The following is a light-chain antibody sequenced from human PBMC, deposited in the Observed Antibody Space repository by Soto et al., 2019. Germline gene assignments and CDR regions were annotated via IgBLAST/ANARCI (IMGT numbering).Light chain of an antibody. J-gene: IGKJ4*01. CDR2: AAS. Sequence: DLQMTQSPSSLSASVGDRVTITCRPSQNITNYLNWYQQKPGKAPKLLIYAASSLQSGVPSRFSGNGSGTDFTLTISSLQPEDFATYYCQQSYSTLLTFGGGTKVEIK. CDR3: QQSYSTLLT. CDR1: QNITNY. V-gene: IGKV1-39*01.